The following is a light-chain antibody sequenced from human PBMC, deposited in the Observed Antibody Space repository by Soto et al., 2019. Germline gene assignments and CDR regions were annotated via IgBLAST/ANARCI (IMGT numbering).Light chain of an antibody. CDR1: SSDVGDYDY. CDR3: SSYGGFNNVL. V-gene: IGLV2-8*01. J-gene: IGLJ2*01. CDR2: EVS. Sequence: QSALTQPPSASGSPGQSVTISCTGTSSDVGDYDYVSWYQQHPGKAPKLMIYEVSKRPSGVPDRFSGSKSGNTASLTVSGLQTEDEADYYCSSYGGFNNVLFGGGTKLT.